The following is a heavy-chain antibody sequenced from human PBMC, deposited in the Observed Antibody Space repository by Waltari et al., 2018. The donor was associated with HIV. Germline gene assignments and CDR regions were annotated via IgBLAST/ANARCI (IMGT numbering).Heavy chain of an antibody. Sequence: QVQLVESGGGVVQPGRSLRLSCAASGFTFRNYGMHWVRQAPGKGLEWVAVISFDGRNQYYADSGRGRFTISRDNSKKKVFLQMNSLRLDDSALYYCATGQQVWETWSQLDYWGQGTLVIVSS. J-gene: IGHJ4*02. V-gene: IGHV3-30*03. CDR3: ATGQQVWETWSQLDY. D-gene: IGHD1-1*01. CDR1: GFTFRNYG. CDR2: ISFDGRNQ.